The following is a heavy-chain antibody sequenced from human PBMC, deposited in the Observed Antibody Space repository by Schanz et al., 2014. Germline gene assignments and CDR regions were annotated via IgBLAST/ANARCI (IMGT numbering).Heavy chain of an antibody. Sequence: VQLEQSGAEVKKPGSSVKVSCKTSGYTFSSYGITWVRQAPGQGLEWMGWINGYNGHTLYAQKFQGRVTMTTDTSTSTSYMELTSLRFDDTAVYYCARGRGFYDYWGQGTLVTVSS. D-gene: IGHD3-10*01. V-gene: IGHV1-18*01. J-gene: IGHJ4*02. CDR2: INGYNGHT. CDR1: GYTFSSYG. CDR3: ARGRGFYDY.